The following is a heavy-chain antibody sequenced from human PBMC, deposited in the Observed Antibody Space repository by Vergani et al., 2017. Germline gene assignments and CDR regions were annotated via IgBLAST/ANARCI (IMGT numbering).Heavy chain of an antibody. Sequence: QLQLQESGPGLVKPSETLSLTCTVSGGSISSSSYYWGWIRQPPGKGLEWIGSIYYSGSTYYNPSLKSRVTISVDTSKNQFSLKLSSVTAADTAVYYCARGRIVPRFAFDIWGQGTMVTVSS. D-gene: IGHD3-16*02. CDR3: ARGRIVPRFAFDI. CDR1: GGSISSSSYY. CDR2: IYYSGST. J-gene: IGHJ3*02. V-gene: IGHV4-39*07.